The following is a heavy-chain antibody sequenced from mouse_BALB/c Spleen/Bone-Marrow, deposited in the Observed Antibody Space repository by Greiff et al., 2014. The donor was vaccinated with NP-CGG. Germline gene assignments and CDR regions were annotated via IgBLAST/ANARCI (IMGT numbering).Heavy chain of an antibody. Sequence: VMLVESGPGLVAPSQSLSISCTVSGFSLTSYGVHWVRQPPGKGLEWLGVIWADGSTNYNSALMSRLSISKDNSKRQVFLKMNSLQTDDTAMYYCARITTATGAMDCWGQGTSVTVYS. CDR3: ARITTATGAMDC. CDR1: GFSLTSYG. CDR2: IWADGST. J-gene: IGHJ4*01. V-gene: IGHV2-9*02. D-gene: IGHD1-2*01.